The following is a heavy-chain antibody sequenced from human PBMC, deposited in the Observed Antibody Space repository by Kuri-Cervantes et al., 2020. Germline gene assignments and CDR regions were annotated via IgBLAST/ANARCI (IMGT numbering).Heavy chain of an antibody. CDR2: IYRSGNT. J-gene: IGHJ6*02. D-gene: IGHD5/OR15-5a*01. CDR1: GFTFSSYA. CDR3: AKVSDYYGMDV. Sequence: GESLKISCAASGFTFSSYAMSWVRQAPGKGLEWVSIIYRSGNTDYADSVKGRFTISRDNSKNTLYLQMNSLRAEDTAVYYCAKVSDYYGMDVWGQGTTVTVSS. V-gene: IGHV3-23*05.